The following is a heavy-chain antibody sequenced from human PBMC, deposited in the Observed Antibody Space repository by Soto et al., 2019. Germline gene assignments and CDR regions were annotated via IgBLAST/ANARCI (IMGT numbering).Heavy chain of an antibody. D-gene: IGHD3-16*02. CDR3: ASTPMVGDYVWGSYPY. CDR2: IYYSGST. V-gene: IGHV4-31*03. J-gene: IGHJ4*02. CDR1: GGAISSASYY. Sequence: QVQLQESGPGLVKPSQTLSLTCTVSGGAISSASYYWSWLRQHPGKGLEYIGYIYYSGSTSYHPSLHSRASMSVHTSKNQFPLKRSSVTAADTAVYYCASTPMVGDYVWGSYPYWGQGTLVTVSA.